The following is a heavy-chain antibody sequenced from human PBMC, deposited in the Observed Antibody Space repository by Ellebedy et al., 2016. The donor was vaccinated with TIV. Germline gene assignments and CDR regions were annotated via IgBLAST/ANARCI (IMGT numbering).Heavy chain of an antibody. J-gene: IGHJ4*02. CDR3: AKDLGSSRRGYFDN. D-gene: IGHD6-13*01. V-gene: IGHV3-74*01. Sequence: GESLKISCAASGFTFSSYWMHWVRQAPGKGLVWVSRINSDGSSTSYADSVKGRFTISRDNAKNTLYLQMNSLRAEDTAEYYCAKDLGSSRRGYFDNWGQGTLVTVSS. CDR1: GFTFSSYW. CDR2: INSDGSST.